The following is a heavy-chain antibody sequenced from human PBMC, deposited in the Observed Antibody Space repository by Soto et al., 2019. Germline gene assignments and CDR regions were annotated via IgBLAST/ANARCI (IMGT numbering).Heavy chain of an antibody. V-gene: IGHV3-30*03. Sequence: QLVESGGGVVHPGGSLRLSCAASGFNLNTYGMYWVRQAPGKGLQWVAQILYDGSKKHYADSVKGRFTITRDNSKNPVYLQMDSLRLDEMAMYFCVRDLALMADYWGQGTLVIVSS. D-gene: IGHD3-16*01. CDR1: GFNLNTYG. J-gene: IGHJ4*02. CDR2: ILYDGSKK. CDR3: VRDLALMADY.